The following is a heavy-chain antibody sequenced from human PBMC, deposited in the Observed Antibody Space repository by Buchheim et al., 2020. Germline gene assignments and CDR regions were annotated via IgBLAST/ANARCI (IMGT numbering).Heavy chain of an antibody. D-gene: IGHD3-16*02. V-gene: IGHV3-30*04. CDR2: ISYDGSNK. CDR3: ARVPPLTYYDYIWGSYPKGPYYYYYGMDV. CDR1: GFTFSSYA. Sequence: QVQLVESGGGVVQPGRSLRLSCAASGFTFSSYAMHWVRQAPGKGLEWVAVISYDGSNKYYADSVKGRFTISRDNSENTLYLQMNSLRAEDTAVYYCARVPPLTYYDYIWGSYPKGPYYYYYGMDVWGQGTT. J-gene: IGHJ6*02.